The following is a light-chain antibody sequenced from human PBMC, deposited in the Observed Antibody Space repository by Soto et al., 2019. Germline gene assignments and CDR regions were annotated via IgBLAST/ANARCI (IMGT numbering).Light chain of an antibody. J-gene: IGKJ4*01. CDR1: QTVGRN. CDR3: HQFSSSPRT. V-gene: IGKV3-20*01. CDR2: GAS. Sequence: AQGPTVVPGAPRVITILTCRARQTVGRNLAWYQQKPGQAPRLLIHGASNRATGIPDRFSGGGSGTDFTLTISRLAPDHFAVSSCHQFSSSPRTFGGGTKVDIK.